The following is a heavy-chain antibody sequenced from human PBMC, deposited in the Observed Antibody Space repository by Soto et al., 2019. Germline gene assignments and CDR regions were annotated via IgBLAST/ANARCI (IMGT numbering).Heavy chain of an antibody. Sequence: GRSLKISCKGSGYSFTSYWNGWVRQMPGNGLEWMGIIYPGDSDTRYSPSFQGQVTISADKSISAAYLQWSSLKASDTAMYYCARRKQLANNWFDPWGQGTLVTVS. V-gene: IGHV5-51*01. J-gene: IGHJ5*02. CDR1: GYSFTSYW. CDR3: ARRKQLANNWFDP. D-gene: IGHD6-6*01. CDR2: IYPGDSDT.